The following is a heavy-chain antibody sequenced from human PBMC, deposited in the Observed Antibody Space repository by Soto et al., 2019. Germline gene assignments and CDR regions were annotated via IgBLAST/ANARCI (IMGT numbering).Heavy chain of an antibody. V-gene: IGHV3-11*01. D-gene: IGHD6-19*01. CDR2: ISSSGDTG. Sequence: QVQLVESGGGLVKPGGALRLSCAASGFTFSAYYMSWIRQAPGKGLEWISYISSSGDTGNYADSVKGRFTVSRDNAKNSLYLQMNSVRGEDTAVYYCARGGGAVVGQFFDYWGQGTLGTVSS. J-gene: IGHJ4*02. CDR3: ARGGGAVVGQFFDY. CDR1: GFTFSAYY.